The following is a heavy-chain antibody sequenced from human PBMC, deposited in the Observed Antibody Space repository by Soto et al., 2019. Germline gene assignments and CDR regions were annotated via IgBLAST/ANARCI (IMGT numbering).Heavy chain of an antibody. CDR1: GFTFGKYW. CDR3: TRXXLEPFDF. V-gene: IGHV3-74*01. J-gene: IGHJ4*02. Sequence: EVQLVESGGGLLQPGGSLRLSCAASGFTFGKYWMHWVRQAPGKGLVWVSRINDYATTINYADSVKGRFTISRDNAKXXXXXXXXXXXXXXXXXXXXTRXXLEPFDFWGQGALVTVSS. D-gene: IGHD1-1*01. CDR2: INDYATTI.